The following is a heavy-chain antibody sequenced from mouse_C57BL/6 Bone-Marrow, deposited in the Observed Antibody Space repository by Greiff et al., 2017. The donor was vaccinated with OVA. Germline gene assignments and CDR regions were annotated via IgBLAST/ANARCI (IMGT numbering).Heavy chain of an antibody. V-gene: IGHV1-19*01. CDR1: GYTFTDYY. CDR2: INPYNGGT. Sequence: VQLQQSGPVLVKPGASVKMSCKASGYTFTDYYMNWVKQSHGKSLEWIGVINPYNGGTSYNQKFKGKATLTVDKSSSTAYMELNSLTSEDSAVYYCARGYGSTCYAMDYWGQGTSVTVAS. D-gene: IGHD1-1*01. J-gene: IGHJ4*01. CDR3: ARGYGSTCYAMDY.